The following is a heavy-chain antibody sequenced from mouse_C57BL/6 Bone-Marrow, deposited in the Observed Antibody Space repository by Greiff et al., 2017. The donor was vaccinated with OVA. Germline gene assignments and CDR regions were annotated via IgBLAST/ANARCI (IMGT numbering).Heavy chain of an antibody. CDR1: GYTFTSYW. J-gene: IGHJ3*01. V-gene: IGHV1-69*01. CDR2: IDPSDSYT. D-gene: IGHD2-3*01. Sequence: VQLQQPGAELVMPGASVKLSCKASGYTFTSYWMHWVKQRPGQGLEWIGEIDPSDSYTNYNQKFKGKSTLTVDKSSSTAYMQLSSLTSEDSAVYYCSLYDGYKAYWGQGTLVTVSA. CDR3: SLYDGYKAY.